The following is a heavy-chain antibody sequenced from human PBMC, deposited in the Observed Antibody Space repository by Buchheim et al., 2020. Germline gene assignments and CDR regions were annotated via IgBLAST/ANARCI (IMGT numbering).Heavy chain of an antibody. J-gene: IGHJ6*02. CDR3: ARGYNWNDEGLSYYYYGMDV. CDR1: GGSISSSNW. D-gene: IGHD1-1*01. Sequence: QVQLQESGPGLVKPSGTLSLTCAVSGGSISSSNWWSWVRQPPGKGLEGIGEIYHSGSTNYNPSLKSRVTISVDKSKNKFSLKLSSVTAADTAVYYCARGYNWNDEGLSYYYYGMDVWGQGTT. CDR2: IYHSGST. V-gene: IGHV4-4*02.